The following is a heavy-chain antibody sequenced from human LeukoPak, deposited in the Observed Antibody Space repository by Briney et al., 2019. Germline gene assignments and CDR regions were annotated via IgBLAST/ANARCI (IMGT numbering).Heavy chain of an antibody. D-gene: IGHD6-13*01. J-gene: IGHJ4*02. Sequence: PGGSLRLSCAASGFTFSSYWMSWVRQAPGKGLEWVANIKQDGSEKYYVDSVKDRFTISRDNAKNSLYLQMNSLRAEDTAVYYCARDDSGWYSSSWTLDYWGQGTLVTVSS. CDR1: GFTFSSYW. CDR2: IKQDGSEK. CDR3: ARDDSGWYSSSWTLDY. V-gene: IGHV3-7*01.